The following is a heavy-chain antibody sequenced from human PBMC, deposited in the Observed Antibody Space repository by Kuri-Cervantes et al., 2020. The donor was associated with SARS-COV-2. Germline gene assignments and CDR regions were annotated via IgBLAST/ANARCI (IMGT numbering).Heavy chain of an antibody. CDR3: ARSHTLYGGNSSPWDY. V-gene: IGHV1-18*01. Sequence: ASVKVSCKASGGTFSSYTISWVRQAPGRGLEWVASINTYNGNTNYAQILQGRVTMTTDTSTSTAYMELRGLRSFDTAVYYCARSHTLYGGNSSPWDYWGQGTPVTVSS. CDR2: INTYNGNT. D-gene: IGHD4-23*01. CDR1: GGTFSSYT. J-gene: IGHJ4*02.